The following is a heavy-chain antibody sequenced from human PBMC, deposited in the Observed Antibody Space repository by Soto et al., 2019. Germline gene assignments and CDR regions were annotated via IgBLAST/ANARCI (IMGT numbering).Heavy chain of an antibody. V-gene: IGHV1-18*01. CDR3: ARVADYYHSSGYYGHES. CDR1: FYTFTSYV. D-gene: IGHD3-22*01. J-gene: IGHJ5*02. Sequence: ASVNVCCKASFYTFTSYVIGLVGQAPGQGLEWMGWISSYNGNTNYAQKLQGRFTMTTDTYTSTAYMGMRSMRSDDTAVYYCARVADYYHSSGYYGHESWGQGTLVNVSS. CDR2: ISSYNGNT.